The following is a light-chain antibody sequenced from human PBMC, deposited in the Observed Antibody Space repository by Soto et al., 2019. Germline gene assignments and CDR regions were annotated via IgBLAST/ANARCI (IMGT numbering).Light chain of an antibody. Sequence: EIVLTQSPGTLPLSPGARAPLSCRASQSVSSNLAWYQQKPGQAPRLLIYGASSRASGIPDRFSGSGSGADFTLTISSLEPEDSAIYYCQQRNVWPPVTFGQGTRLEIK. CDR2: GAS. CDR1: QSVSSN. V-gene: IGKV3-11*01. J-gene: IGKJ5*01. CDR3: QQRNVWPPVT.